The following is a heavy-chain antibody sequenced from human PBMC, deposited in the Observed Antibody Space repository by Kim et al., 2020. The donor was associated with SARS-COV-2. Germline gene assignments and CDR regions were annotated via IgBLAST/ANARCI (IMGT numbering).Heavy chain of an antibody. V-gene: IGHV3-74*01. J-gene: IGHJ6*02. CDR1: GFTFSSYW. CDR3: ARDRVTWYYGMDV. CDR2: INTDGSST. D-gene: IGHD3-10*01. Sequence: GGSLRLSCAASGFTFSSYWMHWVRQAPGKGLVWVSRINTDGSSTSYADSVKGRFTISRDNAKNTLYLQMNSLRAEDTAVYYCARDRVTWYYGMDVWGQGTTVTVSS.